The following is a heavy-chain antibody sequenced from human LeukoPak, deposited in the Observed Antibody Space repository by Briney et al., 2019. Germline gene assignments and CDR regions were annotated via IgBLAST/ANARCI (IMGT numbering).Heavy chain of an antibody. V-gene: IGHV1-46*01. D-gene: IGHD3-10*01. J-gene: IGHJ4*02. CDR3: ARAYGSGSYTLLFFDY. CDR2: INPSGGST. CDR1: GYTFTSYY. Sequence: ASVKVSCKASGYTFTSYYMHWVRQAPGQGLEWMGIINPSGGSTSYAQKFQGRVTMTRDTSTSTVCMELSSLRSEDTAVYYCARAYGSGSYTLLFFDYWGQGTLVTVSS.